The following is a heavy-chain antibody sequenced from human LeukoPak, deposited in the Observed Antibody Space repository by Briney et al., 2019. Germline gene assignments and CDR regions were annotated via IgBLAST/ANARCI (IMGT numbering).Heavy chain of an antibody. V-gene: IGHV3-74*01. CDR3: ARDSDIVVVTAYTFDP. CDR2: INSDGSST. J-gene: IGHJ5*02. Sequence: GGSLRLSCAASGFTFSGYWLHWVRRAPGKGLVWVSRINSDGSSTSYADSVKGRFTISRDNAKNTLYLQMNSLRAEDTAVYHSARDSDIVVVTAYTFDPWGQGTLVTVSS. CDR1: GFTFSGYW. D-gene: IGHD2-21*02.